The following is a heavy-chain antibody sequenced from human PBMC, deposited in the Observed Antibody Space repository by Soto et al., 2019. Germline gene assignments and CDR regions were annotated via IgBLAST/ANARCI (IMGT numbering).Heavy chain of an antibody. V-gene: IGHV3-30*03. CDR3: ARDPYSGFWSAHPRYYGMDV. CDR2: ISYDGNNK. CDR1: GFTFSSYG. Sequence: AVGSLRLSCAASGFTFSSYGMHWVRQAPGKGLEWVAVISYDGNNKYYADSVKGRFTISRDNSKNTLYLQMNSLRAGDTAVYYCARDPYSGFWSAHPRYYGMDVWGQGTTVTVSS. J-gene: IGHJ6*02. D-gene: IGHD3-3*01.